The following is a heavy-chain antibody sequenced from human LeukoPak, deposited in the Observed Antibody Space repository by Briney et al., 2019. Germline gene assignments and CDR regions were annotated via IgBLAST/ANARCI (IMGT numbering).Heavy chain of an antibody. CDR3: ARNPTISIAAAAPDY. CDR1: GFTFSSYS. V-gene: IGHV3-21*01. Sequence: KAGGSLRLSCAASGFTFSSYSMNWVRQAPGKGLEWVSSISSSTSYTYYADSVKGRFTISRDNAKNSLYLQMNSLRAEDTAVHYCARNPTISIAAAAPDYWGQGTLVTVSS. J-gene: IGHJ4*02. D-gene: IGHD6-13*01. CDR2: ISSSTSYT.